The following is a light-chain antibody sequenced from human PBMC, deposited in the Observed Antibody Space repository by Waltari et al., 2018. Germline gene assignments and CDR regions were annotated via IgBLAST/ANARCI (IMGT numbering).Light chain of an antibody. CDR1: SSDVGAYKY. Sequence: QSALTQPPSASGSPGQSVTISCTGTSSDVGAYKYVSWYQQHPGKAPKLLIYEVSKRASGFPDLFSGSKSGNTASLTVAGLQAEDEADYYCASRGASKVFGGGTKLTVL. V-gene: IGLV2-8*01. CDR3: ASRGASKV. CDR2: EVS. J-gene: IGLJ2*01.